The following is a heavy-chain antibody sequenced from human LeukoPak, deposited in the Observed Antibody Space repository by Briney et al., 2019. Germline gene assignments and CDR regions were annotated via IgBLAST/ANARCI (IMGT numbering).Heavy chain of an antibody. D-gene: IGHD6-13*01. V-gene: IGHV3-9*01. Sequence: PGRSLRPSCAASGFTFDDYAMHWVRQAPGKGLEWASGISWNSGSLGYADSVKGRFTISRDNAKNSLYLQMNSLRAEDTALYYCAKVSSWYRGYFDYWGQGTLVTVSS. J-gene: IGHJ4*02. CDR3: AKVSSWYRGYFDY. CDR2: ISWNSGSL. CDR1: GFTFDDYA.